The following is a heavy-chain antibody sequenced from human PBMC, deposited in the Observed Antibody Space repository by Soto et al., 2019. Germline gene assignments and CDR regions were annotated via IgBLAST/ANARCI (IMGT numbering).Heavy chain of an antibody. CDR2: FSASGNSI. CDR1: GFTFSTYN. J-gene: IGHJ2*01. CDR3: ARDGVGWFFDL. Sequence: EVQLEESGGALVQPGGSLRLSCAASGFTFSTYNMNWVRQAPGKGLEWVSHFSASGNSIFYADSVKGRFTVSRDKAETSLFLHMKSLSDEDTAVYYCARDGVGWFFDLWGRGTLVTVSS. V-gene: IGHV3-48*02. D-gene: IGHD3-3*01.